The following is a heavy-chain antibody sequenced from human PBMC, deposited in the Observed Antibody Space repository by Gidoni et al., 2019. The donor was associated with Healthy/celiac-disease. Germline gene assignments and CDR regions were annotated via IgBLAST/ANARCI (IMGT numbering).Heavy chain of an antibody. CDR1: GFTFISYS. Sequence: EVQLVESGGGLVQPGGSLRLSCAASGFTFISYSMNWVRQAPGKGLEWVSYISSSSSTIYYADSVKGRFTISRDNAKNSLYLQMNSLRDEDTAVYYCARVGHPHYYDSSGYHRGNYYYYYGMDVWGQGTTVTVSS. V-gene: IGHV3-48*02. CDR3: ARVGHPHYYDSSGYHRGNYYYYYGMDV. D-gene: IGHD3-22*01. J-gene: IGHJ6*02. CDR2: ISSSSSTI.